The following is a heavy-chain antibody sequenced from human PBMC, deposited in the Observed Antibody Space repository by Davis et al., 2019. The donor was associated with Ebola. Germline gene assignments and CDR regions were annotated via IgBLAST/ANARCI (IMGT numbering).Heavy chain of an antibody. J-gene: IGHJ4*02. V-gene: IGHV4-4*07. D-gene: IGHD6-19*01. CDR1: GGSISNNY. Sequence: PSETLSLTCTVSGGSISNNYWSWIRQPAGKGLEWIGRIYISGSTNYNPSLKSRVTMSVDTSKKQFSLKLSPVTAADTAVYYCARDMAGKFDYWGQGTLVTVSS. CDR2: IYISGST. CDR3: ARDMAGKFDY.